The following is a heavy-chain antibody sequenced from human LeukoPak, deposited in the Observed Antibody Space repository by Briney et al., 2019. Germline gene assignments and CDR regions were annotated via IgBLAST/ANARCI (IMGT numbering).Heavy chain of an antibody. J-gene: IGHJ5*02. Sequence: GGSLRLSCAVSGFIYNTYAMTWVRQAPGKGLEWVSSIDNSGDYTYYADSVKGRFTTSRDNSRNTLYLQMSSLRVEDTALYYCGKQFSSSWQFDPRGQGTLVTVSS. CDR1: GFIYNTYA. CDR2: IDNSGDYT. D-gene: IGHD6-13*01. V-gene: IGHV3-23*01. CDR3: GKQFSSSWQFDP.